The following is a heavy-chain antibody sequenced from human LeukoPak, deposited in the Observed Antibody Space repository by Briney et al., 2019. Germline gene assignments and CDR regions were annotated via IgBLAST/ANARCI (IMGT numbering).Heavy chain of an antibody. CDR1: GGSFSGYY. CDR3: ARARRIIVVVPAANGGFDP. D-gene: IGHD2-2*01. Sequence: SETLSLTCAVYGGSFSGYYWSWIRQPPGKGLEWIGEINHSGSTNYNPSLKSRVTISVDTSKNQFSLKLSSVTAADTAVYYCARARRIIVVVPAANGGFDPWGQGTLVTVSS. J-gene: IGHJ5*02. V-gene: IGHV4-34*01. CDR2: INHSGST.